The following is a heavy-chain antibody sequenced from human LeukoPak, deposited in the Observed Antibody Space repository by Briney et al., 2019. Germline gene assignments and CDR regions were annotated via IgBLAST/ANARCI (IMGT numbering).Heavy chain of an antibody. CDR2: ISYDVSNG. CDR3: ARHFHADYYCAMDL. V-gene: IGHV3-30*04. J-gene: IGHJ6*02. Sequence: PGRSLRLSCAASGFTFSTYTMHWVRQAPGKGLEWVALISYDVSNGYYADSVKGRFTISRDNSKNTLFLQMNSLRADDTAVYYCARHFHADYYCAMDLWGQGTAVTVSS. CDR1: GFTFSTYT. D-gene: IGHD3-3*02.